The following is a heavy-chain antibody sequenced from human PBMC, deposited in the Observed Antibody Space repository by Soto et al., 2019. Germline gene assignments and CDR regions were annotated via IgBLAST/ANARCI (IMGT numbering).Heavy chain of an antibody. J-gene: IGHJ4*02. D-gene: IGHD1-26*01. V-gene: IGHV3-15*01. CDR1: GFTFRNVW. CDR2: VKSRSDGGTT. Sequence: GGSLRLSCAASGFTFRNVWMSWVRQSPGKGLEWVGRVKSRSDGGTTDYAAPVKGRFTVSRDDSQSTLSLQMDSLKIEDSAVYFCTTAAGGMWGADYWGQGTPVTVSS. CDR3: TTAAGGMWGADY.